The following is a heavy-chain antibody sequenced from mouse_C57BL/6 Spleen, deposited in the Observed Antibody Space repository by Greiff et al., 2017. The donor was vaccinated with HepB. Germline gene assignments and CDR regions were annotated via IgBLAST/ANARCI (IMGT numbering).Heavy chain of an antibody. Sequence: VQLQQSGPELVKPGASVKISCKASGYAFSSSWMNWVKQRPGTGLEWIGRIYPGDGDTNYNGKFKGKATLTADKSSSTAYMQLSSLTSEDSAVYFCARLRSPYGSGWYVDVWGTGTTVTVSS. J-gene: IGHJ1*03. V-gene: IGHV1-82*01. CDR2: IYPGDGDT. CDR1: GYAFSSSW. D-gene: IGHD1-1*01. CDR3: ARLRSPYGSGWYVDV.